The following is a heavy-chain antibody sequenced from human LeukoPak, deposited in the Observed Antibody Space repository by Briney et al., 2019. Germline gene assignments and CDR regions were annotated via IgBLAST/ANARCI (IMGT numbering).Heavy chain of an antibody. J-gene: IGHJ5*02. CDR3: AKDAVDYYDSSGYYPQTNWFDP. V-gene: IGHV3-30*18. CDR2: ISYDGSNK. CDR1: GFSFINHY. D-gene: IGHD3-22*01. Sequence: GGSLRLSCAASGFSFINHYMRWVREAPGKGLEGGAVISYDGSNKYYTDSLKGRFTISRDNSKNTLYLQMNSLRAEDTAVYYCAKDAVDYYDSSGYYPQTNWFDPWGQGTLVSVSS.